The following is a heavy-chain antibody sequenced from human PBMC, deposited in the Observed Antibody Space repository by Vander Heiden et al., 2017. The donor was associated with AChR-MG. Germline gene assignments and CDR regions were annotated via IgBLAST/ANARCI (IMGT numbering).Heavy chain of an antibody. CDR3: ARKRAARPFDY. CDR2: IKHSGST. D-gene: IGHD6-6*01. Sequence: QVQLQQWGAGLLKPSETLSLTSAVYGGSFSGYYGSWIRQPPGKGLEWIGEIKHSGSTNYNPSLKSRVTISVDTSKNQFSLKLSSVTAADTAVYYCARKRAARPFDYWGQGTLVTVSS. J-gene: IGHJ4*02. V-gene: IGHV4-34*01. CDR1: GGSFSGYY.